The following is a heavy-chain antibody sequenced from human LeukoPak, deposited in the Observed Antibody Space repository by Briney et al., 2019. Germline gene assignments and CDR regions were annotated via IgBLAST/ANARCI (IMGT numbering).Heavy chain of an antibody. D-gene: IGHD3-22*01. Sequence: PGGSLRLSCAASGFMFSRYSMNWVRQAPGKGLEWVSSISSTSSYIHYVDSVKGRFTISRDNSKNTLYLQMNSLRAEDTAVYYCAKDYDSSGWAAFDIWGQGTMVTVSS. CDR1: GFMFSRYS. CDR2: ISSTSSYI. J-gene: IGHJ3*02. V-gene: IGHV3-21*01. CDR3: AKDYDSSGWAAFDI.